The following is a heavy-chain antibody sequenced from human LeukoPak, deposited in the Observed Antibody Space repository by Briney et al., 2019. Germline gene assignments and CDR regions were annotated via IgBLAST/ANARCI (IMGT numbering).Heavy chain of an antibody. J-gene: IGHJ3*02. Sequence: PSETLSLTCTVSGGSISSHYWSWIRQPPGKGLEWITYIYYSGSTNYNPSLKRRVTISVDTSKNQFSLRLSSVTAADTAVYYCARSLHDYGDYGTFDIWGQGTMVTVSS. CDR1: GGSISSHY. V-gene: IGHV4-59*11. CDR2: IYYSGST. CDR3: ARSLHDYGDYGTFDI. D-gene: IGHD4-17*01.